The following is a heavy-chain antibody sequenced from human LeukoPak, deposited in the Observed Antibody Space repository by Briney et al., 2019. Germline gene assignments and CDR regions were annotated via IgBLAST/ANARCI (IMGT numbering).Heavy chain of an antibody. CDR3: ARGRPGGGFGY. J-gene: IGHJ4*02. D-gene: IGHD4-23*01. CDR1: GGSFSGYY. Sequence: PSETLSLTCAVYGGSFSGYYWSWIRQPPGKGLEWIGEINHSGSTNYNPSLKSRVTISVDTSKNQFSLKLSSVTAADTAVYYCARGRPGGGFGYWGQGTLVTVSS. V-gene: IGHV4-34*01. CDR2: INHSGST.